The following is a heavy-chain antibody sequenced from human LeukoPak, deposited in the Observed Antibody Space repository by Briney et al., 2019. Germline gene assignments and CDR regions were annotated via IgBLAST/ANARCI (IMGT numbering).Heavy chain of an antibody. V-gene: IGHV3-21*01. CDR2: ISSSSSYI. CDR3: ARGVGASATHFDY. CDR1: GFTFSSCS. D-gene: IGHD1-26*01. J-gene: IGHJ4*02. Sequence: RSGGSLRLSCAASGFTFSSCSMNWVRQAPGKGLEWVSSISSSSSYIYYADSVKGRFTISRDNAKSSLYLQMNSLRAEDTAVYYCARGVGASATHFDYWGQGTLVTVSS.